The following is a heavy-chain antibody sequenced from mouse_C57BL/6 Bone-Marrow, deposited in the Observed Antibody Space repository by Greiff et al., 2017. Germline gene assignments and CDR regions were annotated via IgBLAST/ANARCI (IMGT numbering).Heavy chain of an antibody. Sequence: QVQLQQPGAELVMPGASVKLSCKASGYTFTSYWMHWVKQRPGQGLEWIGEIDPSDSYTNYNQTFKGKSTLTVDKSSSTAYMQLSSLTSEDSAVYYCAMVTTVVPYFDYWGQGTTLTVSS. J-gene: IGHJ2*01. CDR1: GYTFTSYW. CDR3: AMVTTVVPYFDY. V-gene: IGHV1-69*01. D-gene: IGHD1-1*01. CDR2: IDPSDSYT.